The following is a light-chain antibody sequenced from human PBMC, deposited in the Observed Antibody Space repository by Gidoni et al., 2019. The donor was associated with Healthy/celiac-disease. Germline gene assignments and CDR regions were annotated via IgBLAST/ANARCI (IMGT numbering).Light chain of an antibody. CDR1: NNGSRS. CDR3: QVWDSSSDHPYV. J-gene: IGLJ1*01. CDR2: DDS. V-gene: IGLV3-21*03. Sequence: SYEPILPTSVAVVPGTTARITCGGNNNGSRSVHWYQQKPGQAPVLIVYDDSDRPSGIPGRFSGSNSGNTAALTIRRFEAGDEADYYCQVWDSSSDHPYVFGTGTKVTVL.